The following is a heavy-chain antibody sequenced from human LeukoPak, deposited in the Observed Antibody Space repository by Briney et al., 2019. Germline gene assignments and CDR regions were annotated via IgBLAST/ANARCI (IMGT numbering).Heavy chain of an antibody. V-gene: IGHV3-21*01. D-gene: IGHD2-2*01. J-gene: IGHJ4*02. CDR3: AKARSTPSRDFDY. CDR2: ISSSSSYI. Sequence: GGSLRLSCAASGFTFSSYSMNWVRQAPGKGLEWVSSISSSSSYIYYADSVKGRFTISRDNAKNSLYLQMNSLRAEDTAVYYCAKARSTPSRDFDYWGQGALVTVSS. CDR1: GFTFSSYS.